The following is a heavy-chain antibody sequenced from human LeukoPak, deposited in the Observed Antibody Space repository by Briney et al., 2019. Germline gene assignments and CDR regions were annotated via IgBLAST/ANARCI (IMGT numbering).Heavy chain of an antibody. J-gene: IGHJ6*02. CDR2: MNPNSGNT. V-gene: IGHV1-8*01. CDR1: GYTFTSYD. D-gene: IGHD3-10*01. Sequence: GASVTVSFKASGYTFTSYDINWVRQATGQGLEWMGWMNPNSGNTGYAQKFQGRVTMTRNTSISTAYMELSSLRSEDTAVYYCARDTMVRGVITGVYYYYGMDVWGQGTTVTVSS. CDR3: ARDTMVRGVITGVYYYYGMDV.